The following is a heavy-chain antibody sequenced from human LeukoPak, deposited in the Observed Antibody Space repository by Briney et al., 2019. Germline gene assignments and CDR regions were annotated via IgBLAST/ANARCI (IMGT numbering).Heavy chain of an antibody. Sequence: GGSLRLSCAASGFTFSSYEMNWVRQAPGKGLEWVSYISSSGSTIYYADSVKGRFTISRDNSKNMVYLQMDSLRAEDTALYYCARDSGWLRYHDWGQGALVTVSS. D-gene: IGHD5-12*01. V-gene: IGHV3-48*03. CDR1: GFTFSSYE. CDR3: ARDSGWLRYHD. J-gene: IGHJ4*02. CDR2: ISSSGSTI.